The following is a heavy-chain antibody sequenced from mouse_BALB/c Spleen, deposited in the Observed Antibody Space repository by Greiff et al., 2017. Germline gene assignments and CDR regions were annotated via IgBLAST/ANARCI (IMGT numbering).Heavy chain of an antibody. CDR3: ARDEDYYAMDF. CDR1: GYTFTSYW. J-gene: IGHJ4*01. CDR2: IYPGDGDT. V-gene: IGHV1-87*01. Sequence: VQLQQSGAELARPGASVKLSCKASGYTFTSYWMQWVKQRPGQGLEWIGAIYPGDGDTRYTQKFKGKATLTADKSSSTAYMQLSSLASEDSAVYYCARDEDYYAMDFWGQGTSVTVSS.